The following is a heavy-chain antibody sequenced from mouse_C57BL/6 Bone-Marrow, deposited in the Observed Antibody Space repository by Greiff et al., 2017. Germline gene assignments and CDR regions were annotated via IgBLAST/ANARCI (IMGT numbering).Heavy chain of an antibody. CDR3: ARRELGPFDY. D-gene: IGHD4-1*01. V-gene: IGHV1-64*01. CDR2: IHPNSGST. J-gene: IGHJ2*01. Sequence: VKLQQPGAELVKPGASVKLSCKASGYTFTSYWMHWVKQRPGQGLEWLGMIHPNSGSTNYNEKFKSKATLTVDKSSSTASMQLSSLTSEDSAVYYCARRELGPFDYWGQGTTLTVSS. CDR1: GYTFTSYW.